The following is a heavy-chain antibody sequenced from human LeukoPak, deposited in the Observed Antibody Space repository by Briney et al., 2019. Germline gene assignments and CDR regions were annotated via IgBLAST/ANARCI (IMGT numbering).Heavy chain of an antibody. Sequence: SETLSLTCSVSGGSISSSSYYWGWVRQPPGKGLEWIGTIYYSGRTYYNPSLKSRVTISVDASKNQLSLKLSSVAAADTAVYYCARQGLQITAFDIWGQGTMVTVSS. J-gene: IGHJ3*02. CDR2: IYYSGRT. D-gene: IGHD5-24*01. CDR3: ARQGLQITAFDI. CDR1: GGSISSSSYY. V-gene: IGHV4-39*01.